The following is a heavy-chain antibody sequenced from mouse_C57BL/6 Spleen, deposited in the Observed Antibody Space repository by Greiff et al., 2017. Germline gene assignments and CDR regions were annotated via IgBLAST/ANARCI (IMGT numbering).Heavy chain of an antibody. CDR2: IDPSDSYT. J-gene: IGHJ3*01. D-gene: IGHD2-5*01. Sequence: QVQLQQPGAELVRPGTSVKLSCKASGYTFTSYWMHWVKQRPGQGLEWIGVIDPSDSYTNYNQKFKGKATLTVDTSSSTAYRQLSSLTSEDAAVYYCARYYSNYGGFFAYWGQGTLFTVSA. CDR1: GYTFTSYW. CDR3: ARYYSNYGGFFAY. V-gene: IGHV1-59*01.